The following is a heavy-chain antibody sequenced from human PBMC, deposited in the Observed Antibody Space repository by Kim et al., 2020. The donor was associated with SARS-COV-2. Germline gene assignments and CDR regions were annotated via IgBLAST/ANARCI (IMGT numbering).Heavy chain of an antibody. Sequence: SETLSLTCTVSGGSISSSSYYWGWIRQPPGKGLEWIGSIYYSGSTYYNPSLKSRVTISVDTSKNQFSLKLSSVTAADTAVYYCARHRGATAFFDYWGQGTLVTVSS. CDR2: IYYSGST. J-gene: IGHJ4*02. CDR3: ARHRGATAFFDY. CDR1: GGSISSSSYY. D-gene: IGHD5-12*01. V-gene: IGHV4-39*01.